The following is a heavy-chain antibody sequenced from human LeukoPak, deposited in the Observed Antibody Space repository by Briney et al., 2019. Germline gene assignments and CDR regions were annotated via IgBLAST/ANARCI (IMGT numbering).Heavy chain of an antibody. Sequence: PSGTLSLTCTVSGGSISSGGYYWSWIRQPPGKGLEWIGYIYHSGSTYYNPSLKSRVTISVDRSKNQFSLKLSSVTAADTAVYYCARDKLGIWVYWGQGTLVTVSS. V-gene: IGHV4-30-2*01. CDR2: IYHSGST. D-gene: IGHD2-15*01. J-gene: IGHJ4*02. CDR3: ARDKLGIWVY. CDR1: GGSISSGGYY.